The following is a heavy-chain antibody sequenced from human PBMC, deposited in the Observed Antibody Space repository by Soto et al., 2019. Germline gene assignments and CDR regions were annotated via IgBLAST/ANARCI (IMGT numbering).Heavy chain of an antibody. CDR1: GFTFSSYS. V-gene: IGHV3-21*01. D-gene: IGHD3-22*01. Sequence: EVQLVESGGGLVKPGGSLRLSCAASGFTFSSYSMNWVRQAPGKGLEWVSSISSSSSYIYYADSVKGRFTISRDNAKNSLYLQMNSLRAEDTAVYYCARDEYYYDSSGQTEQTFDYWGQGTLVTVSS. CDR2: ISSSSSYI. CDR3: ARDEYYYDSSGQTEQTFDY. J-gene: IGHJ4*02.